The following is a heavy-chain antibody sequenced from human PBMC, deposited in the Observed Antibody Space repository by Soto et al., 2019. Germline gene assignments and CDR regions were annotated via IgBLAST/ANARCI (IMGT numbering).Heavy chain of an antibody. Sequence: QVQLVQSGAEVKKPGSSVKVSCKASGGSFRREAINWLRQAPGQGPEWMGNILPFFGTADYAQKFQGRVTVTAEMSTTTVYMELNSLRVEDTAVYYCARGHEVGGNSDAFDVWGQGTTVIVSS. V-gene: IGHV1-69*14. J-gene: IGHJ3*01. CDR2: ILPFFGTA. CDR3: ARGHEVGGNSDAFDV. D-gene: IGHD2-15*01. CDR1: GGSFRREA.